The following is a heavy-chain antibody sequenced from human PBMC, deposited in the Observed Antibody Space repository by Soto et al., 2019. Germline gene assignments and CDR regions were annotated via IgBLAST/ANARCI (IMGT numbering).Heavy chain of an antibody. D-gene: IGHD5-12*01. V-gene: IGHV3-30*18. J-gene: IGHJ4*02. Sequence: QVQLVESGGGVVQPGRSLRLSCAASGFTFSSYGMHWVRQAPGKGLEWVAVISYDGSNKYYADSVKGRFTISRDNSKNTLYLQMNSLRAEDTAVYYCAKDGVMVAITGFDYWGQGTLVTVSS. CDR3: AKDGVMVAITGFDY. CDR2: ISYDGSNK. CDR1: GFTFSSYG.